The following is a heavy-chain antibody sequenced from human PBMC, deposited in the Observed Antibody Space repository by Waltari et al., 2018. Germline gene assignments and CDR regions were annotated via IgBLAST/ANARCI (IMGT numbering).Heavy chain of an antibody. J-gene: IGHJ4*02. CDR3: ARVYYDFWSGYILDY. V-gene: IGHV4-38-2*01. CDR2: IYHSGST. CDR1: GYSIRSGYY. D-gene: IGHD3-3*01. Sequence: QVQLQESGPGLVKPSETLSLTCAVSGYSIRSGYYWGWLRQPPGKGLEWIGSIYHSGSTYYNPSLKSRVTISVDTSKNQFSLKLSSVTAADTAVYYCARVYYDFWSGYILDYWGQGTLVTVSS.